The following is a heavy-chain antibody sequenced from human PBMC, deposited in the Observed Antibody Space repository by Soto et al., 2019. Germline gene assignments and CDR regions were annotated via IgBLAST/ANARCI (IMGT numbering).Heavy chain of an antibody. D-gene: IGHD6-13*01. CDR2: ISGSGGST. V-gene: IGHV3-23*01. Sequence: GGSLRLSCAASGFTFSSYAMSWVRQAPGKGLEWVSAISGSGGSTYYADSVKGRFTISRDNSKNTLYLQMNSLRAEDTAVYYCAKGGSSWYNYYYYGMDVWGQGTTVTVSS. CDR1: GFTFSSYA. CDR3: AKGGSSWYNYYYYGMDV. J-gene: IGHJ6*02.